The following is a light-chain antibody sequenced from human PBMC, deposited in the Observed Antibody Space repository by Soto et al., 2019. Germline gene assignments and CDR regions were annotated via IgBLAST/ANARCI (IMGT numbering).Light chain of an antibody. V-gene: IGKV1-9*01. CDR1: QGISSY. CDR2: AAS. J-gene: IGKJ1*01. CDR3: QQFNSFPRT. Sequence: DIQLTQSPSFLSASVGDRVTVTCRASQGISSYLAWYQQKPGKAPKLLIYAASTLQSGVPSRFSGSGSGTEFTLTISSLQTEDFATYYCQQFNSFPRTVGLGTKVESK.